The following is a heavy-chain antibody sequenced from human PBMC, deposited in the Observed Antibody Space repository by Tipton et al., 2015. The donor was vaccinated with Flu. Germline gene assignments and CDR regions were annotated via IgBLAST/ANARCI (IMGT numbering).Heavy chain of an antibody. CDR1: GYSISSGYF. CDR3: ARDKVGIYAGSYFDY. Sequence: GLVKPSETLSLTCNVSGYSISSGYFWGWLRQPPGKGLEWIGTVYHTGNSFYNPSLKSRMTISVDTSKNQFSLRLSSVTAADTAVYYCARDKVGIYAGSYFDYWGQGTLVTVSS. J-gene: IGHJ4*02. V-gene: IGHV4-38-2*02. CDR2: VYHTGNS. D-gene: IGHD3-16*01.